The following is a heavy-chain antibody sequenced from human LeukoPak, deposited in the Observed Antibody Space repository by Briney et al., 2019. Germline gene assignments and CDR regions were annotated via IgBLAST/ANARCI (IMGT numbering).Heavy chain of an antibody. CDR2: IYTSGST. D-gene: IGHD3-10*01. V-gene: IGHV4-61*02. CDR3: ARDPAITMVRGVMIRPGGWFDP. Sequence: RPSETLSLTCTVSGVSISSGSYYWSWIRQPAGKGLEWIGRIYTSGSTNYNPSLKSRVTISVDTSKNQFSLKLSSVTAADTAVYYCARDPAITMVRGVMIRPGGWFDPWGQGTLVTVPS. CDR1: GVSISSGSYY. J-gene: IGHJ5*02.